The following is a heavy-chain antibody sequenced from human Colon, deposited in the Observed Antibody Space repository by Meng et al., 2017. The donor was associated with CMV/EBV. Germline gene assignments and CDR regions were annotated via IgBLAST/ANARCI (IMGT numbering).Heavy chain of an antibody. CDR3: ARGGRRRNSDGRGYSLIWFDP. CDR2: ISYSGTT. V-gene: IGHV4-39*07. J-gene: IGHJ5*02. Sequence: GSLRLSCTVSGASVSSTSYYWGWIRQPPGKGLEWLGSISYSGTTYYNPSLKSRLTISIDTSRNQFSLSLSSVTAADTAVYYCARGGRRRNSDGRGYSLIWFDPWGLGTQVTVSS. CDR1: GASVSSTSYY. D-gene: IGHD3-22*01.